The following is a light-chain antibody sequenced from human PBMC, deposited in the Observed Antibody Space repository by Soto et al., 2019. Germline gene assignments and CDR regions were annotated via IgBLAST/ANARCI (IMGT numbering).Light chain of an antibody. V-gene: IGKV1-39*01. CDR3: QQSYSIPHT. Sequence: DIQVTQSPSSLSASVGDRVEITCRASQSITTYLNWYQQKPGKAPHLVVKSASTLQDGVPSRFSGSGSGTGFALTISSLQPEDLGTYYCQQSYSIPHTFGQGTKLEIK. CDR2: SAS. J-gene: IGKJ2*01. CDR1: QSITTY.